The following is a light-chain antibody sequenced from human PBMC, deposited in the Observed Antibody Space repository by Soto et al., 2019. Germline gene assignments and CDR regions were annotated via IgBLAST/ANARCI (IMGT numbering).Light chain of an antibody. J-gene: IGKJ1*01. CDR2: GAS. Sequence: EIVLTQSAGTLSLSPCERATLSCRTSQSVSNNYLAWYQQKPGQAPRLLIYGASSRATGVPDRFSGSGSGTDFTLSISRLEPEDFAVYYCQQYSNLWTFGQGTKVDIK. CDR3: QQYSNLWT. V-gene: IGKV3-20*01. CDR1: QSVSNNY.